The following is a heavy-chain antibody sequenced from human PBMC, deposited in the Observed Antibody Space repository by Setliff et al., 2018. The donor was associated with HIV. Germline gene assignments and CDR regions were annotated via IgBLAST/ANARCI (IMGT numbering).Heavy chain of an antibody. J-gene: IGHJ4*02. Sequence: PSETLSLTCTVSRDSIRNGAYYWGWIRQPPGKGLEWIGSIYYSGSAYYSPSLKSRLSLSIESSKNQLFLKVMSVTAADSAVYYCASSVGFRDFWGQGTPVTVSS. D-gene: IGHD3-10*01. CDR2: IYYSGSA. CDR1: RDSIRNGAYY. V-gene: IGHV4-39*07. CDR3: ASSVGFRDF.